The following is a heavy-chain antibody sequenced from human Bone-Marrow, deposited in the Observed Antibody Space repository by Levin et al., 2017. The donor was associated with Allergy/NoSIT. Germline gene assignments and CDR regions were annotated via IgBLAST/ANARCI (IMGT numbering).Heavy chain of an antibody. CDR1: GVSISTDNW. V-gene: IGHV4-4*02. CDR2: IYHSGRT. J-gene: IGHJ4*02. Sequence: PSETLSLTCDVSGVSISTDNWWSWVRQPPGKGLEWIGEIYHSGRTNYNPSLKSRVTISVDESKNQFSLKLSSVTAADTALYYCARSHLTEKPVPVYWGQGTLFTVSS. CDR3: ARSHLTEKPVPVY. D-gene: IGHD4-17*01.